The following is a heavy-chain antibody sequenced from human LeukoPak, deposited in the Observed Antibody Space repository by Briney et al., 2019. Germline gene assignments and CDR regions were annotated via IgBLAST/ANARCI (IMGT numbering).Heavy chain of an antibody. CDR2: ISWNSGSI. CDR3: RSSAPGKGAFDI. J-gene: IGHJ3*02. V-gene: IGHV3-9*01. Sequence: GGSLRLSCAASGFTFDDYAMHWVRQAPGKGLEWVSGISWNSGSIGYADSVKGRFTISRDNAKNSLYLQMNSLRGEDTAAYYCRSSAPGKGAFDIWGQGTKVIVSS. D-gene: IGHD3-3*01. CDR1: GFTFDDYA.